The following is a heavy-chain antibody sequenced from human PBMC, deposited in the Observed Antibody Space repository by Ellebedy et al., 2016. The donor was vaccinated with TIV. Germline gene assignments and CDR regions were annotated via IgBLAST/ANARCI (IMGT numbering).Heavy chain of an antibody. J-gene: IGHJ4*02. D-gene: IGHD2-2*01. CDR1: GFTFSSYG. Sequence: GGSLRLSXAASGFTFSSYGMHWVRQAPGKGLEWVAVIWYDGSNKYYADSVKGRFTISRDNSKNTLYLQMNSLRAEDTAVYYCARDIGQHPDTVDYWGQGTLVTVSS. CDR3: ARDIGQHPDTVDY. CDR2: IWYDGSNK. V-gene: IGHV3-30*19.